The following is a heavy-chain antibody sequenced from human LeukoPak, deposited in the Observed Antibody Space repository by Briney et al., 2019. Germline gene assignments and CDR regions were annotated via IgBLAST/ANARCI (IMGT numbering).Heavy chain of an antibody. V-gene: IGHV6-1*01. Sequence: SQTLSLTCAISGDSVSSNSAAWNWIRQSPSRGLEWLGRTYYRSKWYNDYAVSVKSRITINPDTSKNQFSLQLNSVAPEDTAVYYCAREGIAVAGTPNFDYWGQGTLVTVSS. CDR2: TYYRSKWYN. CDR1: GDSVSSNSAA. D-gene: IGHD6-19*01. CDR3: AREGIAVAGTPNFDY. J-gene: IGHJ4*02.